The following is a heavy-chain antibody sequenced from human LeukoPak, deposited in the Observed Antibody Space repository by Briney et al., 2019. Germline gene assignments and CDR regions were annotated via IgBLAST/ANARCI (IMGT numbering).Heavy chain of an antibody. CDR3: ARDQEGFDY. Sequence: PGASVKVSCKAFGYTFTSNYIHWVRQAPGQGLEWMGMIYPRDGSTSYAQKFQGRVTVTRDTSTSTVHMELSGLRSEDTAVYYCARDQEGFDYWGQGTLVTVSS. CDR1: GYTFTSNY. J-gene: IGHJ4*02. V-gene: IGHV1-46*01. CDR2: IYPRDGST.